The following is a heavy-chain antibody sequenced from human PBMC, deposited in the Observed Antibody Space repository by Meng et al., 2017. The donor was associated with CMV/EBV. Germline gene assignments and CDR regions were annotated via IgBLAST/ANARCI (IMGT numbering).Heavy chain of an antibody. D-gene: IGHD1-26*01. V-gene: IGHV1-2*02. J-gene: IGHJ3*02. CDR2: INPNSGGT. Sequence: ASVKVSCKASGYTFIGHYLHGVRQAPGQGLEWMGWINPNSGGTYYAQKFQGRAIMTRDTSTRTAYMDLSRLRSDDTALYYCAREWRRRRYDGNYNVPDGFDIWGQGTMVTVSS. CDR3: AREWRRRRYDGNYNVPDGFDI. CDR1: GYTFIGHY.